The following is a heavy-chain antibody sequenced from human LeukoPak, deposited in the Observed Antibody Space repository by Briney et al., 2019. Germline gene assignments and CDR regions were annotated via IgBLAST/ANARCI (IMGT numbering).Heavy chain of an antibody. J-gene: IGHJ4*02. CDR1: GFTFSSYG. CDR2: ISYDGSNK. Sequence: PGGSLRLSCAASGFTFSSYGMHWVRQAPGKGLEWVAVISYDGSNKYYADSVKGRFTISRDNSKNTLYLQMNSLRAEDTAVYYCAKEGKTRNWNYYQAKAVYWGQGTLVTVSS. D-gene: IGHD1-7*01. CDR3: AKEGKTRNWNYYQAKAVY. V-gene: IGHV3-30*18.